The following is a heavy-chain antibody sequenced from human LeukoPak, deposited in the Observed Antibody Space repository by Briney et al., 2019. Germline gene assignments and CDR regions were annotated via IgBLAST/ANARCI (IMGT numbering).Heavy chain of an antibody. V-gene: IGHV4-38-2*01. CDR3: ARPKMATNDAFDI. Sequence: SETLSLTCAVSGYSISSGYYWGWIRQPPGKGLAWLGGIYHSGSTYYNPSLKRRVTISVDTSKNPFSLKLSSVTAADTAVYYCARPKMATNDAFDIWGQGTMVTVSS. CDR1: GYSISSGYY. D-gene: IGHD5-24*01. J-gene: IGHJ3*02. CDR2: IYHSGST.